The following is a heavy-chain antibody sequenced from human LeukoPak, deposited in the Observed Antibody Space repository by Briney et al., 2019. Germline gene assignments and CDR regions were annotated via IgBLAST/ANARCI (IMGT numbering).Heavy chain of an antibody. J-gene: IGHJ4*02. V-gene: IGHV1-69*01. CDR1: GGTFSSYA. CDR2: IIPIFGTA. Sequence: GASVKVSCKASGGTFSSYAISWVRQAPGQGLEWMGGIIPIFGTANYAQKFQGRVTITADESTSTAYMELSSLRSEDTAVYYCARGVPIAAAGTSFDYWGQGTLVTVSS. CDR3: ARGVPIAAAGTSFDY. D-gene: IGHD6-13*01.